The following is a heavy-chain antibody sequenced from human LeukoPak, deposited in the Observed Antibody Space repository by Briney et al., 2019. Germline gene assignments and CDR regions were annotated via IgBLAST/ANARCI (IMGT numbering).Heavy chain of an antibody. CDR3: AREKMTGYCSSTSCYIYYGMDV. J-gene: IGHJ6*02. V-gene: IGHV3-33*01. Sequence: GGPLRLSCAASGFTFSSYGMHWVRQAPGKGREEVAVIWYDGSNEYYAESVKGRYTISRDSSKNTLYLQMNSLRAEDTAVYYCAREKMTGYCSSTSCYIYYGMDVWGQGTTVTVSS. CDR2: IWYDGSNE. CDR1: GFTFSSYG. D-gene: IGHD2-2*02.